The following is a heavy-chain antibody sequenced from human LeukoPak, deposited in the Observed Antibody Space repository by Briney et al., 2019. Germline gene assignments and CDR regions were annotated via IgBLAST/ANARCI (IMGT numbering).Heavy chain of an antibody. CDR1: GFTFRSYE. D-gene: IGHD3-22*01. V-gene: IGHV4-4*07. J-gene: IGHJ2*01. Sequence: GSLTLSCEDSGFTFRSYEMNWVRQAPGKGLEWIGRIYTSGSTNYNPSLKSRVTMSVDTSKNQFSLKLSSVTAADTAVYYCARDPPYDSSGYYYGYFDLWGRGTLVTVSS. CDR3: ARDPPYDSSGYYYGYFDL. CDR2: IYTSGST.